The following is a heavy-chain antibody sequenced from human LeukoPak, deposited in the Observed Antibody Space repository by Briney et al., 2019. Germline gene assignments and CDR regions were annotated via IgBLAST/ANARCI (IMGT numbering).Heavy chain of an antibody. V-gene: IGHV3-30*18. Sequence: PGGSLRLSCAASGFTFSSYGMHWVRQAPGKGLEWVAVISYDGSNKYYADSVKGRFTISRDNSKNTLYLQMNSLRAEDTAVYYCAKTKGNGSSGYWFGPPDFWGQGTLVTVSS. J-gene: IGHJ4*02. CDR2: ISYDGSNK. CDR1: GFTFSSYG. CDR3: AKTKGNGSSGYWFGPPDF. D-gene: IGHD3-22*01.